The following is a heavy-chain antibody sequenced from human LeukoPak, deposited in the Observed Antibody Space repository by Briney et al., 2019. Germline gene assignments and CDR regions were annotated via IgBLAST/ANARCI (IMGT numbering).Heavy chain of an antibody. CDR3: ARFGGGATKDDRLDY. D-gene: IGHD3-16*01. CDR1: GYTFTSYG. Sequence: ASVKVSCKASGYTFTSYGISWVRQAPGQGLEWMGWISAYNGNTNYAQKLQGRVTMTTDTSTSTAYMELRSLRSDDTAVYYCARFGGGATKDDRLDYWGQGTLVTVSS. CDR2: ISAYNGNT. V-gene: IGHV1-18*01. J-gene: IGHJ4*02.